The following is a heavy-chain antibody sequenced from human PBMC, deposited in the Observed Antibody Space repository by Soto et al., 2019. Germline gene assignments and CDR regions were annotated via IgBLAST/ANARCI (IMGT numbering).Heavy chain of an antibody. CDR1: GGSITSSSYY. J-gene: IGHJ4*02. CDR2: LSSAGST. Sequence: QLQLQESGPGLVKPSETLSLTCTVSGGSITSSSYYWGWIRQPPGKVLEWIASLSSAGSTFYNPSLESRVTTSVDTSKSQFSLVLTSVTAADTAVYYCARHRALYTSYKYWGQGTLVTVSS. V-gene: IGHV4-39*01. D-gene: IGHD6-6*01. CDR3: ARHRALYTSYKY.